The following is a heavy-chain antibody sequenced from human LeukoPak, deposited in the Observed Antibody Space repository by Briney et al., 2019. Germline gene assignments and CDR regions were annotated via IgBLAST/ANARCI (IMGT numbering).Heavy chain of an antibody. V-gene: IGHV3-23*01. CDR2: ISGSGGST. Sequence: GGSLRLSCAASGLTPSRCGMSWVRQAPGKGLEWVSAISGSGGSTYYADSVKGRFTISRDNSKNTLYLQMNSLRAEDTAVYYCAKAQGRVVPAAIADYWGQGTLVTVSS. J-gene: IGHJ4*02. D-gene: IGHD2-2*02. CDR1: GLTPSRCG. CDR3: AKAQGRVVPAAIADY.